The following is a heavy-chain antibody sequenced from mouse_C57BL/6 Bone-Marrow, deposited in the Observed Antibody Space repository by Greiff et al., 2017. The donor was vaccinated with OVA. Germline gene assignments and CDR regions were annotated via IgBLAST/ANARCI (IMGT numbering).Heavy chain of an antibody. D-gene: IGHD1-1*01. J-gene: IGHJ2*01. CDR3: ASIEVTTGFDD. CDR1: GYTFTSYW. Sequence: QVQLQQPGAELVKPGASVKLSCKASGYTFTSYWMQWVKQRPGQGLEWIGEIDPSDSYTNSNQKFKGKATLTVDKSSSPAYMQLSSLTSEDSAVYYCASIEVTTGFDDWGQGTTLTVSS. V-gene: IGHV1-50*01. CDR2: IDPSDSYT.